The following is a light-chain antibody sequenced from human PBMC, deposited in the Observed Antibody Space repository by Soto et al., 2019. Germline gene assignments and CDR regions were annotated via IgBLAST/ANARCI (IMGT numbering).Light chain of an antibody. V-gene: IGKV3-20*01. CDR3: QHYGSSPWT. J-gene: IGKJ1*01. Sequence: ETVLTQSPGTLSLSPGERATLSCRASQTIRSNYLAWYRQTPGQAPRLLIYGASNRATGIADRFSGSGSGTVFTLIISRLEPEDFALYYCQHYGSSPWTFGQGTKVEIK. CDR2: GAS. CDR1: QTIRSNY.